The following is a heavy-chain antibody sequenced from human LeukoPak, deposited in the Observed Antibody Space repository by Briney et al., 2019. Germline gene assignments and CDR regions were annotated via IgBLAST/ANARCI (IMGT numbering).Heavy chain of an antibody. CDR2: ISYDGSNK. CDR1: GFTFSSYA. Sequence: PGRSLRLSCAASGFTFSSYAMHWVRQAPGKGLEWVAVISYDGSNKYYADSVKGRFTISRDNSKNTLYLQMNSLRAKDTAVYYCARDRAIYGDSAPSFDYWGQGTLVTVSS. CDR3: ARDRAIYGDSAPSFDY. J-gene: IGHJ4*02. V-gene: IGHV3-30-3*01. D-gene: IGHD4-17*01.